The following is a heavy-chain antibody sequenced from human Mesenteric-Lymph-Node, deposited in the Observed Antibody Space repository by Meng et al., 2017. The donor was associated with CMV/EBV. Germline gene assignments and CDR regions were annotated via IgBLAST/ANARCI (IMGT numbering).Heavy chain of an antibody. CDR3: ARVPSIAARFFDY. V-gene: IGHV4-34*01. CDR2: INHSGST. D-gene: IGHD6-6*01. Sequence: CAVYAGSFSGYYWSWIRQPPGKGLEWTGKINHSGSTNYNPSLKSRVTISVDTSKNQFSLKLSSVTAADTAVYYCARVPSIAARFFDYWGQGTLVTVSS. CDR1: AGSFSGYY. J-gene: IGHJ4*02.